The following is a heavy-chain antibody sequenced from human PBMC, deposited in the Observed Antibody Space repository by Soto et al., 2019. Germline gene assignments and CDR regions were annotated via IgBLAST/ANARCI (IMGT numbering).Heavy chain of an antibody. D-gene: IGHD3-9*01. J-gene: IGHJ4*02. V-gene: IGHV3-15*01. Sequence: XGALRRRCAASGFPFSDTWMSWVRQAPGKGLEWVARIKTKANIVTRDYAAPVKGRFSISRDDAKNTLYLQMNSLKTEDTAVYFCTAFHILIGSHFDSWGKGALVNV. CDR1: GFPFSDTW. CDR2: IKTKANIVTR. CDR3: TAFHILIGSHFDS.